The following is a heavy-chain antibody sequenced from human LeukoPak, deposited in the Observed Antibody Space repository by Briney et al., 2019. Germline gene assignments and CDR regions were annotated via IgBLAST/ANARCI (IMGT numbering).Heavy chain of an antibody. CDR1: GYTFTGYY. D-gene: IGHD3-3*01. Sequence: GASVKVSCKASGYTFTGYYIHWVRQAPGQGLEWMGWINPNSGGTKYAQKFQGRVTMTRDTSINTAYMELSSLRYDDTAVYYCARGDTIFGVVTANWFDPWGQGTLVTVSS. V-gene: IGHV1-2*02. CDR2: INPNSGGT. CDR3: ARGDTIFGVVTANWFDP. J-gene: IGHJ5*02.